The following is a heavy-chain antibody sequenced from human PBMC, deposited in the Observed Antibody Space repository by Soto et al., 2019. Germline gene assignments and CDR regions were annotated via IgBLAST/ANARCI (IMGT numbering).Heavy chain of an antibody. CDR1: GGSMSGYV. CDR2: IYYNGNT. CDR3: ARQTNGDY. V-gene: IGHV4-59*08. J-gene: IGHJ4*02. Sequence: QVQLQESGPGLVKPSETLSLTCSVSGGSMSGYVWKWIRQPPGKGLEWIGYIYYNGNTNYNPSLKSRVTISIDTSKNQFSLRVNSVTAADTAVSYCARQTNGDYLGLGSLVTVTS.